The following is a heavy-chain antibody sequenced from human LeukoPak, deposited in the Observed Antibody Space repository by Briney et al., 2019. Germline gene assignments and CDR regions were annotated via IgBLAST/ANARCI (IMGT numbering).Heavy chain of an antibody. V-gene: IGHV3-48*03. CDR2: ISISGSTI. D-gene: IGHD5-12*01. CDR1: GFTFSSFE. CDR3: AGDRSGYSGYDFFDY. J-gene: IGHJ4*02. Sequence: GGSLRLSCAASGFTFSSFEMNWVRQAPGKGLEWVSYISISGSTIYYADSVKGRFTISRDNAKNSPYLQMNSLRAEDTAVYYCAGDRSGYSGYDFFDYWGQGALVTVSS.